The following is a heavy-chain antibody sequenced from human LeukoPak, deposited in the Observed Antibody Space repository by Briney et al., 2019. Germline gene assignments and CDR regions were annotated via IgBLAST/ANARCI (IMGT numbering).Heavy chain of an antibody. D-gene: IGHD2-15*01. V-gene: IGHV4-34*01. CDR1: GGSFSGYY. CDR2: INHSGST. Sequence: PSETLSLTCAVYGGSFSGYYWSWIRQPPGKGLEWIGEINHSGSTNYNPSLKSRGTISVDTSKNQFSLKLSSVTAADTAVYYCARGGFGYCSGGSCYLNWFDPWGQGTLVTVSS. CDR3: ARGGFGYCSGGSCYLNWFDP. J-gene: IGHJ5*02.